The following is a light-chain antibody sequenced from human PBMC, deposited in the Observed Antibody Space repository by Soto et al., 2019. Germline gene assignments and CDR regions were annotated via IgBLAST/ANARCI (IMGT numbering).Light chain of an antibody. J-gene: IGKJ4*01. CDR1: QSVSSSY. V-gene: IGKV3-20*01. CDR2: GAS. CDR3: QQYGSSPLT. Sequence: EIVLTQSPGTLSLSPGERATLSCRASQSVSSSYLAWYQQKPGQAPRLLIYGASSRATGIPDRXSGSGSGXXXXXXXXXLEPEDFAVYYCQQYGSSPLTFGGGTKVEIK.